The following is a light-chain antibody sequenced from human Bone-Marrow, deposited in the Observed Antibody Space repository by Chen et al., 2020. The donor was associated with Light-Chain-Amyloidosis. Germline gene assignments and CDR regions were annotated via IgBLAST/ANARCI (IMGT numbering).Light chain of an antibody. CDR2: SNN. CDR3: AAWDDNLNGWV. Sequence: SVLTQPPSASGTPGQRFPISCSGSSSNIGANTVNWYQQFPGTAPKHLIYSNNQRSSGVPDRFSGSKSGTSASLAISGLQSEDETDYSCAAWDDNLNGWVFGGGTKLTVL. V-gene: IGLV1-44*01. CDR1: SSNIGANT. J-gene: IGLJ3*02.